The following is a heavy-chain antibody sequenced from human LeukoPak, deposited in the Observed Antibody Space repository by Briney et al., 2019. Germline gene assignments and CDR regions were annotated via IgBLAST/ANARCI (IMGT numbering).Heavy chain of an antibody. CDR3: AKDTVDDFWSGYYKDWFDP. CDR2: ISGSGGST. CDR1: GFTFSSYW. J-gene: IGHJ5*02. V-gene: IGHV3-23*01. D-gene: IGHD3-3*01. Sequence: GGSLRLSCAASGFTFSSYWMSWVRQAPGKGLEWVSAISGSGGSTYYADSVKGRFTISRDNSKNTLYLQMNSLRAEDTAVYYCAKDTVDDFWSGYYKDWFDPWGQGTLVTVSS.